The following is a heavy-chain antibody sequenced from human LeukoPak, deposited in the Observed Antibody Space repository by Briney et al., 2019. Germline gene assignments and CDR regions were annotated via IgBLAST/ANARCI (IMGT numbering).Heavy chain of an antibody. CDR3: ASSYSSSWYYFDY. Sequence: SETLSLXCIVSGGSISSYYWSWIRQPPGKGLEWIGYIYYSGSTNYNPSLKSRVTISVDTSKNQFSLKLSSVTAADTAVYYCASSYSSSWYYFDYWGQGTLVTVSS. J-gene: IGHJ4*02. CDR2: IYYSGST. CDR1: GGSISSYY. V-gene: IGHV4-59*01. D-gene: IGHD6-13*01.